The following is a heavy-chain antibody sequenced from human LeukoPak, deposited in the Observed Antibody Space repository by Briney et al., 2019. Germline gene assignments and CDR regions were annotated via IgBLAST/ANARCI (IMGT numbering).Heavy chain of an antibody. CDR2: IKEDGSEK. Sequence: GGSLRLSCAASGFTFSSVWMHWVRQAPGKGLEWVANIKEDGSEKYYVDSVRGRSTVSRDNAKNSLFLQMNSLTAEDTAVYYCARDWGGLDYWGQGTLVTVSS. J-gene: IGHJ4*02. D-gene: IGHD3-16*01. CDR3: ARDWGGLDY. V-gene: IGHV3-7*01. CDR1: GFTFSSVW.